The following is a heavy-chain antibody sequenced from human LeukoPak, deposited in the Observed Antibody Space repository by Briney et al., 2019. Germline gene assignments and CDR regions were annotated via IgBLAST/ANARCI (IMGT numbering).Heavy chain of an antibody. V-gene: IGHV3-23*01. J-gene: IGHJ4*02. CDR2: LSGGGGTT. CDR3: AKSSGYYATAYYFDY. Sequence: GGSLRLSCAASGVTFSNYAMSWVRQAPGKGLEWVSTLSGGGGTTYYADSVKGRFTISRDNSKNTLYLQMNSLRVEDTALYYSAKSSGYYATAYYFDYWGQGTLVTVSS. CDR1: GVTFSNYA. D-gene: IGHD2/OR15-2a*01.